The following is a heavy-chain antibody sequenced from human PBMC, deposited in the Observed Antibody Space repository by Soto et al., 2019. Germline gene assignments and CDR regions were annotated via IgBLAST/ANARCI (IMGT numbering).Heavy chain of an antibody. D-gene: IGHD3-10*01. CDR1: EYSFRIYW. Sequence: PGESLKISCQAFEYSFRIYWISWVRQKPGAGLEWMGRVDPNDSFATYSPSFEGHVSISVDESTNIVYLQWRSLRASDTATYYCARHQSGSGNSNFDFWGQGTPVTVSS. CDR2: VDPNDSFA. J-gene: IGHJ4*02. CDR3: ARHQSGSGNSNFDF. V-gene: IGHV5-10-1*01.